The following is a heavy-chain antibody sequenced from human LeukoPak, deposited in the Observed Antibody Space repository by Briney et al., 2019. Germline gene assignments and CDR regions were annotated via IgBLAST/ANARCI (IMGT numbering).Heavy chain of an antibody. CDR3: ARVRSHRLVRYYYYYGMDV. CDR1: GGSISSNNW. CDR2: IYHSGST. V-gene: IGHV4-4*02. D-gene: IGHD6-19*01. J-gene: IGHJ6*02. Sequence: SETLSLTCAVSGGSISSNNWWSWVRQPPGRGLEWIGEIYHSGSTNYNPSLKSRVTISVDKSKNQFSLKLSSVTAADTAVYYCARVRSHRLVRYYYYYGMDVWGQGTTVTVSS.